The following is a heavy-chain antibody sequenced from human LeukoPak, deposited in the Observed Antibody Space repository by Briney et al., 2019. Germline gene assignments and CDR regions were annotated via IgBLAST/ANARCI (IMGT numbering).Heavy chain of an antibody. J-gene: IGHJ3*02. D-gene: IGHD6-13*01. CDR1: GFTFSSYS. V-gene: IGHV3-48*01. CDR3: ARDQQQLVKGGAFDI. Sequence: QTGGPLRLPCAASGFTFSSYSMNWVRQAPGKGLEWVSYISSSSSTIYYADSVKGRFTISRENAKNSLYLQMNSLRAEDTAVYYCARDQQQLVKGGAFDIWGQGTMVTVSS. CDR2: ISSSSSTI.